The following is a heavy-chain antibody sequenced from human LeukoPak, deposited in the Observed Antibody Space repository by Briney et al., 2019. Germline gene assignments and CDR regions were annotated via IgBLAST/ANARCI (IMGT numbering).Heavy chain of an antibody. Sequence: GESLNISCETSGYSFTTYYISWVRQIPGGKGLEWMGRIDTTDSFATYSPSFQGRVTMSTDKSTNTAYLQWSSLKASDTAIYYCVKDGSSWFFDYWGQGTLVTVSS. CDR1: GYSFTTYY. V-gene: IGHV5-10-1*01. CDR2: IDTTDSFA. J-gene: IGHJ4*02. D-gene: IGHD6-13*01. CDR3: VKDGSSWFFDY.